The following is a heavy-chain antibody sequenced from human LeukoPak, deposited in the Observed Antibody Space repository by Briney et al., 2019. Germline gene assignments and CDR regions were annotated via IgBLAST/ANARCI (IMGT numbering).Heavy chain of an antibody. D-gene: IGHD2-15*01. J-gene: IGHJ4*02. CDR2: TSYEGNGT. V-gene: IGHV3-30*03. CDR3: ASEVEALLDH. CDR1: GFSVSKSV. Sequence: GTSLRLSCAASGFSVSKSVMYWLRQAPGMGLEWVAATSYEGNGTFYAGSVKGRFTMSRDNSNNMVYLKMNSLRHEDTALYYCASEVEALLDHWGQGTLVTVSS.